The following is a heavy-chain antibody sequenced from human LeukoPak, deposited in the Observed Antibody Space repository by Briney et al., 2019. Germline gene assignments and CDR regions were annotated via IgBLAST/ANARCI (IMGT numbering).Heavy chain of an antibody. CDR3: ARERHYGDYENWFDP. J-gene: IGHJ5*02. CDR1: GYTFTVYY. D-gene: IGHD4-17*01. CDR2: ISAYNGNT. Sequence: ASVKVSCKASGYTFTVYYMHWVRQAPGQGLEWMGWISAYNGNTNYAQKLQGRVTMTTDTSTSTAYMELRSLRSDDTAVYYCARERHYGDYENWFDPWGQGTLVTVSS. V-gene: IGHV1-18*04.